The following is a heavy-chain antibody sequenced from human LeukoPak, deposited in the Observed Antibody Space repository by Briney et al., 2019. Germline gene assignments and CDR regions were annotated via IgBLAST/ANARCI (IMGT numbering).Heavy chain of an antibody. Sequence: PGGSLRLSCAASGFTFGSYSMNWVRQAPGKGLEWVSSISSSSSYIYYADSVKGRFTISRDNAKNSLYLQMNSLRAEDTAVYYCARDVEMATNYFDYWGQGTLVTVSS. CDR1: GFTFGSYS. CDR3: ARDVEMATNYFDY. CDR2: ISSSSSYI. V-gene: IGHV3-21*01. D-gene: IGHD5-24*01. J-gene: IGHJ4*02.